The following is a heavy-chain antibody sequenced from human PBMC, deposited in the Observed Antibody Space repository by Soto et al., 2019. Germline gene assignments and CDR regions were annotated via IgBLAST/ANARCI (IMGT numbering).Heavy chain of an antibody. V-gene: IGHV1-69*01. CDR1: GDKFSTYA. Sequence: QVQLVQSGAEVRKPGSSVRVACKASGDKFSTYAINWVRQVPGQGLEWLGGIITFFGAAMYAQKFQGRVTITADESATTAYMELSSLRPEATAVYYCARGGKERFRGSGMDVWGQGTTVTVSS. CDR2: IITFFGAA. J-gene: IGHJ6*02. CDR3: ARGGKERFRGSGMDV. D-gene: IGHD2-21*01.